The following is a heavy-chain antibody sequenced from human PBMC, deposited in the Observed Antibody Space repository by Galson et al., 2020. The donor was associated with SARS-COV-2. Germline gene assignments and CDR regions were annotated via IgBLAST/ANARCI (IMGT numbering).Heavy chain of an antibody. CDR2: LYYGGKT. V-gene: IGHV4-59*01. CDR1: GGSINIYY. Sequence: ASETLSLTCTVSGGSINIYYWRWIRQPPGKGLEWIGYLYYGGKTNYNPSLKSRVTISVDTSKSQSSLTLSSVTAADTAMYYCARLPVVRGVDYWGQGIPVTVSS. J-gene: IGHJ4*02. D-gene: IGHD3-10*01. CDR3: ARLPVVRGVDY.